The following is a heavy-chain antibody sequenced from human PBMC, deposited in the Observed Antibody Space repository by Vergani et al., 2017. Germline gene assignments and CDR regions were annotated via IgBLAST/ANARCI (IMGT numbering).Heavy chain of an antibody. D-gene: IGHD3-22*01. J-gene: IGHJ1*01. V-gene: IGHV5-51*01. CDR1: GYSFTSYW. CDR2: IYPGDSDT. CDR3: ARIVYDSSGYFCAEYFQH. Sequence: EVQLVQSGAEVKKPGESLKISCKGSGYSFTSYWIGWVRQMPGKGLEWMGIIYPGDSDTRYIPSFQGQVTISADKSIRTAYLQWSSLKASDTAMYYCARIVYDSSGYFCAEYFQHGGQGTLVTVSS.